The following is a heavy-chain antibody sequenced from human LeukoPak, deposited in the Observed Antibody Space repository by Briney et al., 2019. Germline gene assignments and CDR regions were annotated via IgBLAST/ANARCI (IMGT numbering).Heavy chain of an antibody. J-gene: IGHJ4*02. V-gene: IGHV1-69*06. CDR2: IIPIFGTA. CDR1: GGTFSSYA. D-gene: IGHD3-10*01. CDR3: AKGSDPFRWFGEFNVKLPRPIRHYYFDS. Sequence: SVKVSCKASGGTFSSYAISWVRQAPGQGLEWMGGIIPIFGTANYAQKFQGRVTITADKSTSTTYMELSSLRSEDTAVYYCAKGSDPFRWFGEFNVKLPRPIRHYYFDSWGQGTLVTVSS.